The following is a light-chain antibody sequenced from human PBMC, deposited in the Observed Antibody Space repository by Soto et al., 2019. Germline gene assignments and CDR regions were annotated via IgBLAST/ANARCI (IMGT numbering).Light chain of an antibody. Sequence: QSALTQPASVSGSPGQSITISCTGTSSDVGGSNYVSWYQQHPGKAPKLIIFDVSHRPSGFSNRFSGSKSGNTASLTISGLQAEDEADYYCSSYTRSSTYVFGTGTKLTVL. CDR2: DVS. CDR3: SSYTRSSTYV. V-gene: IGLV2-14*03. J-gene: IGLJ1*01. CDR1: SSDVGGSNY.